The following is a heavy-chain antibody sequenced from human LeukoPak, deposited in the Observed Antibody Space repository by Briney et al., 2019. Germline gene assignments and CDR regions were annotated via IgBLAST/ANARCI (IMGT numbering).Heavy chain of an antibody. V-gene: IGHV1-46*01. D-gene: IGHD3-22*01. J-gene: IGHJ5*02. CDR1: GYTFTSYY. CDR3: AREGPGSSGYYYNNWIDP. CDR2: INPSGGST. Sequence: ASVKVSCKASGYTFTSYYMHWVRQAPGQGLEWMGIINPSGGSTTYAQKFQGRVTMTRDTSTSTVSMELSSLRSEDTAVCYCAREGPGSSGYYYNNWIDPWGQGTLVTVSS.